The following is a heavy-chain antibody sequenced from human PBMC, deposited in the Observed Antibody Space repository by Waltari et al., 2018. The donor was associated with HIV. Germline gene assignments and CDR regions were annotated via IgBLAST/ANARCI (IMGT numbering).Heavy chain of an antibody. CDR2: MNPNSGNT. J-gene: IGHJ6*02. Sequence: QVYLVQSGPEVKRPGASVKISCKAYGYTFINFAVNWVRQAAGHGPEWLGWMNPNSGNTASPYKVEERVTMTTDVATGTAYMEMSGLTPEDTAIYDWARNSSAKGNRYVYYGLDVWGQGTPVTV. CDR1: GYTFINFA. CDR3: ARNSSAKGNRYVYYGLDV. V-gene: IGHV1-8*02. D-gene: IGHD3-22*01.